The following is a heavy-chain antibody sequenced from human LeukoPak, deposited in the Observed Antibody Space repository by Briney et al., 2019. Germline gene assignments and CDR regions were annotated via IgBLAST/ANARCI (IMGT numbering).Heavy chain of an antibody. V-gene: IGHV4-39*01. CDR2: IYYSGST. Sequence: PSETLSLTCTVSGGSISSSSYYWGWIRQPPGKGLEWIGSIYYSGSTYYNPSLKSRVTISVDTSKNQFSLKLSSVTAADTAEYYCARGSSSWYYYMDVWGKGTTVTVSS. D-gene: IGHD6-13*01. CDR1: GGSISSSSYY. CDR3: ARGSSSWYYYMDV. J-gene: IGHJ6*03.